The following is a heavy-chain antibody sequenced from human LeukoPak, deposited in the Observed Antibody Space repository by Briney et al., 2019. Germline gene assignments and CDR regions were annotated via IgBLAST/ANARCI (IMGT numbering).Heavy chain of an antibody. CDR3: TRGGDPDAFDI. J-gene: IGHJ3*02. CDR1: GGSISSGGYY. CDR2: IYHSGST. Sequence: PSETLSLTCTVSGGSISSGGYYWSWIRQHPGKGLEWIGYIYHSGSTYYNPSLKSRVTISVDRSKNQFSLKLSSVTAADTAVYYCTRGGDPDAFDIWGQGTMVTVSS. V-gene: IGHV4-30-2*01. D-gene: IGHD5-24*01.